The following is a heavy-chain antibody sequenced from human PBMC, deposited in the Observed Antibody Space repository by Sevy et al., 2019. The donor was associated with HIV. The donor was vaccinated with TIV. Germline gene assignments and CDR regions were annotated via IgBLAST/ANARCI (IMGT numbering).Heavy chain of an antibody. CDR1: GYTLIQIS. V-gene: IGHV1-24*01. Sequence: ASVKVSCEVSGYTLIQISIHWVRQAPGRGLEWMGSFDPEDGETIYAQKFQGRLTMTEDTSTDTAYMEMSSLKSEDTAVYYCAATKDYYESSGDPFDYWGQGTLVTVSS. D-gene: IGHD3-22*01. CDR2: FDPEDGET. J-gene: IGHJ4*02. CDR3: AATKDYYESSGDPFDY.